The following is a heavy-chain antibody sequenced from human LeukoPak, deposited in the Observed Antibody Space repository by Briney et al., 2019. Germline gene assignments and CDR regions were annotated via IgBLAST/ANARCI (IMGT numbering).Heavy chain of an antibody. Sequence: ASVKVSCKVSGYTLTELSMHWVRQAPGKGLEWMGGFDPEDGETIYAQKFQGRVTMTEDTPTDTAYMELSSLRSEDTAVYYCATGGYSGYDRYYYYGMDVWGQGTTVTVSS. CDR3: ATGGYSGYDRYYYYGMDV. CDR2: FDPEDGET. J-gene: IGHJ6*02. CDR1: GYTLTELS. D-gene: IGHD5-12*01. V-gene: IGHV1-24*01.